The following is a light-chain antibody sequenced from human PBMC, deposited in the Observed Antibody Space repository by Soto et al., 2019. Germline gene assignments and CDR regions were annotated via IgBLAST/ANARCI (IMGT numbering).Light chain of an antibody. CDR1: SSNVGAGRD. Sequence: QLVLTQPPSVSGAPGQRVTISCTGSSSNVGAGRDVQWYRQLPGAAPKFLISDSNNRASGVPDRFSVSKSGASASLAITGLRAEDEGDSICQSYGTSLSGLYVFGSGTKLTVL. CDR3: QSYGTSLSGLYV. V-gene: IGLV1-40*01. J-gene: IGLJ1*01. CDR2: DSN.